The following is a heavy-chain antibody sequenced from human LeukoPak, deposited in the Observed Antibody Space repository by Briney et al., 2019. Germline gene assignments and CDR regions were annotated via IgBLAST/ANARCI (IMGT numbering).Heavy chain of an antibody. J-gene: IGHJ6*02. CDR3: ARDRATVVTPHYYHGMDV. CDR2: IWFDGSNK. D-gene: IGHD4-23*01. V-gene: IGHV3-33*01. CDR1: GFTFSSYG. Sequence: GGSLRLSCAASGFTFSSYGMHWVRQAPGKGLEWVAVIWFDGSNKYYVDSVKGRFTISRDNSKITLYLQTNSLRVEDTAVYYCARDRATVVTPHYYHGMDVWGQGTTVAVSS.